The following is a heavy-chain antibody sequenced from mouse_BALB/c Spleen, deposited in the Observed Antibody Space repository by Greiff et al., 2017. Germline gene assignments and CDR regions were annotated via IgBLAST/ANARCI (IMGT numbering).Heavy chain of an antibody. CDR3: ARDHYYGSRDYFDY. CDR1: GYSITSDYA. D-gene: IGHD1-1*01. Sequence: EVKLMESGPGLVKPSQSLSLTCTVTGYSITSDYAWNWIRQFPGNKLEWMGYISYSGSTSYNPSLKSRISITRDTSKNQFFLQLNSVTTEDTATYYCARDHYYGSRDYFDYWGQGTTLTVSS. CDR2: ISYSGST. J-gene: IGHJ2*01. V-gene: IGHV3-2*02.